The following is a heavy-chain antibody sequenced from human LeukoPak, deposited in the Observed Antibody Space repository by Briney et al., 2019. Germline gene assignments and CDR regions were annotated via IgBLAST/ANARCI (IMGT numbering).Heavy chain of an antibody. CDR3: ARGIAAAPERAFDI. J-gene: IGHJ3*02. CDR1: GGSISSYY. CDR2: IYYSGST. V-gene: IGHV4-59*12. Sequence: SETLSLTCTVPGGSISSYYWSWIRQPPGKGLEWIGYIYYSGSTTYNLSLRSRVTMSVDTSKNQFSLKMSSVTAAATAVYYCARGIAAAPERAFDIWGQGTVVTVSS. D-gene: IGHD6-13*01.